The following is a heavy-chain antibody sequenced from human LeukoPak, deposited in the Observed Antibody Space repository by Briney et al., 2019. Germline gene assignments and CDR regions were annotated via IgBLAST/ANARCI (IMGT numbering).Heavy chain of an antibody. D-gene: IGHD3-3*01. CDR3: ARVNFGHYRFWSGYYRGDDARGCYFDY. V-gene: IGHV4-39*07. CDR1: RGSISSSSYY. CDR2: IYDSGSI. Sequence: SETLSLTCTVSRGSISSSSYYWGRIGQAPGRGREGIRRIYDSGSIYYNPSLKRRVTISVDTSKNQFSRKLSSVTAADTTVYYCARVNFGHYRFWSGYYRGDDARGCYFDYWGQETLFTVSP. J-gene: IGHJ4*02.